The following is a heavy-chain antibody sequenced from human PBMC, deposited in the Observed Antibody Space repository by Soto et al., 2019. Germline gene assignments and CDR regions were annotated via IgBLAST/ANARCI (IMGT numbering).Heavy chain of an antibody. CDR1: GFTFSNAW. J-gene: IGHJ5*02. CDR2: IKSKTDGGTT. D-gene: IGHD1-7*01. CDR3: TTDPMELRFGFED. Sequence: VGSLRLSCAASGFTFSNAWMSWVRQAPGKGLEWVGRIKSKTDGGTTDYAAPVKGRFTISRDDSKNTLYLQMNSLKTEDTAVYYWTTDPMELRFGFEDWGQGTLVTVAS. V-gene: IGHV3-15*01.